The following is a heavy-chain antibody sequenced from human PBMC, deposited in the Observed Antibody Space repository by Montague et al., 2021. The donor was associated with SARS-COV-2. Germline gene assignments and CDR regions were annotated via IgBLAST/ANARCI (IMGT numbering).Heavy chain of an antibody. D-gene: IGHD2-8*01. V-gene: IGHV4-31*03. CDR2: IYYSGST. CDR1: GGSISSGGYY. Sequence: TLSLTCTVSGGSISSGGYYWSWIRQHPGKGLEWIGYIYYSGSTYYNPSLKSRVTISVDTSKNQFSLKLSTVTAADTAVYYCARAKGFCVLMVYVMGAFDIWGQGTMATVSS. CDR3: ARAKGFCVLMVYVMGAFDI. J-gene: IGHJ3*02.